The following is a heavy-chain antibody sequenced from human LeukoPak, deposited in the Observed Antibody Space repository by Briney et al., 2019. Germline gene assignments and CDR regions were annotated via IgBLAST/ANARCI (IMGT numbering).Heavy chain of an antibody. CDR1: GGSMSSENEY. D-gene: IGHD5-12*01. V-gene: IGHV4-39*01. J-gene: IGHJ3*02. Sequence: SETLSLTCSVSGGSMSSENEYWGWIRQTPGKGLEWIGSVYNTGSTDYNPSLERRFSISIDTSKNQFSLKVTSVTAADTAVYYCARTYSGYDWRRGAFDIWGQGTMVTVSS. CDR2: VYNTGST. CDR3: ARTYSGYDWRRGAFDI.